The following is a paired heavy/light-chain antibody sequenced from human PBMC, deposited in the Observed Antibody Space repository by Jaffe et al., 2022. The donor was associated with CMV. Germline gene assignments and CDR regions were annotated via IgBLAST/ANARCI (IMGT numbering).Light chain of an antibody. CDR3: LQYNIYPFT. V-gene: IGKV1-17*03. CDR2: AAS. Sequence: DIQMTQSPSAMSASVGDRVTITCRASQDITYYLAWFQQKPGEVPKRLIFAASSLESGVPSRFGGSGSGTEFTLTISSLQPEDFATYYCLQYNIYPFTFGQGTKLEIK. CDR1: QDITYY. J-gene: IGKJ2*01.
Heavy chain of an antibody. D-gene: IGHD3-10*01. CDR3: ATGDPYRGSTMDW. CDR2: IWPDGSEK. Sequence: QAQLVESGGGVVQPGGSLRLSCAVSGLSFSSYVMHWVRQAPGKGLEWVAVIWPDGSEKFYAGSVKGRFTISRDNSRNSMYLQLNSLRAEDAAIYFCATGDPYRGSTMDWWGQGTLVTVTT. J-gene: IGHJ4*02. CDR1: GLSFSSYV. V-gene: IGHV3-33*08.